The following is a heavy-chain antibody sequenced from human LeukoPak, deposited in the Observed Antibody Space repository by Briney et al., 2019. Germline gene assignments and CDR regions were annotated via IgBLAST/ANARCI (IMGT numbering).Heavy chain of an antibody. CDR2: IIPIFGTA. V-gene: IGHV1-69*05. D-gene: IGHD1-26*01. J-gene: IGHJ4*02. CDR1: GGTFSSYA. CDR3: AREDGSYKYYFDY. Sequence: SVKVSCKASGGTFSSYAISWVRQAPGQGLEWMGRIIPIFGTANSAQKFQGRVTTTTDASTSTAYMELSSLRSEDTAVYYCAREDGSYKYYFDYWGQGTLVTVSS.